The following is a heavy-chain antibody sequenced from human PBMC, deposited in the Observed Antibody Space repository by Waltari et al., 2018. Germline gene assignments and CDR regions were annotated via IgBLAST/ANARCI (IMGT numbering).Heavy chain of an antibody. V-gene: IGHV4-38-2*01. D-gene: IGHD3-16*01. CDR3: ASEYGGSYFDY. CDR2: VFRTGTT. CDR1: GVSITSSYY. Sequence: QVHLQESGPGLVKPSETLSLTCDVSGVSITSSYYWGWVCQSPGKGREWIGNVFRTGTTSSTPSLSSRITMSVDTSKNQFSLKLKSVTAADSAIYYCASEYGGSYFDYWGQGVRVNVSS. J-gene: IGHJ4*02.